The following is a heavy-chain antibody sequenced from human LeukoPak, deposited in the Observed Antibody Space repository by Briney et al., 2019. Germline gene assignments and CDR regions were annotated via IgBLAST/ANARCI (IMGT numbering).Heavy chain of an antibody. CDR1: GYTFTSYG. J-gene: IGHJ4*02. CDR2: ISAYNGNT. CDR3: ARASYCSDGSCYSDY. Sequence: ASVKVSCKASGYTFTSYGINWVRQAPGQGLEWMGWISAYNGNTNYAQKLQGRVTMTTDTSTSTAYMELRSLRSDDTAVYYCARASYCSDGSCYSDYWGQGTLVTVSS. D-gene: IGHD2-15*01. V-gene: IGHV1-18*01.